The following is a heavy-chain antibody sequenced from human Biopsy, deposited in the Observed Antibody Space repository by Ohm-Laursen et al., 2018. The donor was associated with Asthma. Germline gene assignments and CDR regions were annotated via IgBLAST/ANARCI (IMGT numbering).Heavy chain of an antibody. CDR3: ARDALHDNSAYIGDAFDF. V-gene: IGHV1-2*06. Sequence: ASVKVSCKASGYTFNAFYIHWVRQAPGQGLEWMGRINPKSGSTYYAHKFQGRVTMTRDTSIDTAYMELSRLTSDDTAVYYCARDALHDNSAYIGDAFDFWGQGTMVTVPS. CDR2: INPKSGST. D-gene: IGHD3-22*01. J-gene: IGHJ3*01. CDR1: GYTFNAFY.